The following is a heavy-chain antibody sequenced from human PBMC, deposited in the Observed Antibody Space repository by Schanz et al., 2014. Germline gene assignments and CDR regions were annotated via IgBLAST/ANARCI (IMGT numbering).Heavy chain of an antibody. V-gene: IGHV3-30*02. CDR2: IRFDGSDK. Sequence: QVQLVESGGGMVQPGRSLRLSCAGSGFSFSDYGMHWVRQAPGKGLEWVTFIRFDGSDKYYADSVKGRFSVSRDNSKNTLYLQMNSLRADDTAVYYCAKDQLANYRGSGYNWFDPWGQGTLVTVSS. CDR3: AKDQLANYRGSGYNWFDP. J-gene: IGHJ5*02. CDR1: GFSFSDYG. D-gene: IGHD3-10*01.